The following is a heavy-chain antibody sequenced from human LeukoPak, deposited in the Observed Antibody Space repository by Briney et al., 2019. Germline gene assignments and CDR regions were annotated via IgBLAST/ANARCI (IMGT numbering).Heavy chain of an antibody. Sequence: KPSETLSLTCTVSGGSISSYYWSWIRQPAGKGLEWIGRIYTSGSTDYNPSLKSRVTMSVDTSKNQFSLKLSSVTAADTAVYYCARETGYYGSGSGIDYWGQGTLVTVSS. CDR1: GGSISSYY. CDR3: ARETGYYGSGSGIDY. CDR2: IYTSGST. V-gene: IGHV4-4*07. J-gene: IGHJ4*02. D-gene: IGHD3-10*01.